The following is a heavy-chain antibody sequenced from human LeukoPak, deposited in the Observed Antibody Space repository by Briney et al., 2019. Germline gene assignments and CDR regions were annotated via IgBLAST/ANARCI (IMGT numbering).Heavy chain of an antibody. Sequence: PSETLSLTCTVSGGSISSSSYFWAWIRQPPGKGLEWIGSIYYSGSTYYNPSLKSRVTISVDTSKNQFSLKLSSVTVADTAVYYCARHGYGSSSELSYWGQGTLVTVSS. D-gene: IGHD6-6*01. J-gene: IGHJ4*02. CDR1: GGSISSSSYF. CDR2: IYYSGST. CDR3: ARHGYGSSSELSY. V-gene: IGHV4-39*01.